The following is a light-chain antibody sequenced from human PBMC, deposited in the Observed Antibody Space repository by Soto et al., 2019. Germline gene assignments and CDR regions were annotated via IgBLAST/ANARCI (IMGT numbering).Light chain of an antibody. CDR2: DAS. Sequence: EIVLTQSPATLSLSPGERATLSCRASQSVDSYLAWYQQKPGQAPRLLIYDASNRATGIPARFSGSGSGTDFTLTISSLEPEDFAVYYCQQRSNWPGTFGQGTKLEIK. J-gene: IGKJ2*01. CDR1: QSVDSY. CDR3: QQRSNWPGT. V-gene: IGKV3-11*01.